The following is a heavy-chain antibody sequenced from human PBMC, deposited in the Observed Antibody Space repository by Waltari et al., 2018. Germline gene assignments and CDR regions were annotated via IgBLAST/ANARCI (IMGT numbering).Heavy chain of an antibody. J-gene: IGHJ4*02. CDR3: ASSYSSGWYSTFDY. V-gene: IGHV4-39*01. CDR2: IYYSGST. D-gene: IGHD6-19*01. CDR1: GGSISSSSYH. Sequence: QLQLQESGQGLVKPSETLSLTCTVSGGSISSSSYHWGWIRQPPGKGLEWIGGIYYSGSTYYNPSLKGRVTISVDTSKTQFSLKLSSVTAADTAVYYCASSYSSGWYSTFDYWGQGTLVTVSS.